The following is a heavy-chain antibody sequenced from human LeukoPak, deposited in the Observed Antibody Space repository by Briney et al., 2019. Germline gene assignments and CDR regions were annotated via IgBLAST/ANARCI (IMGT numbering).Heavy chain of an antibody. CDR3: AGESPPSGTGDY. Sequence: GGSLRLSCAASGFTFSSYWMHGVPQAPGKGLVWVSRINSDGSSTSYADSVKGRFTISRDNAKNTLYLKMISLRAEDTAVYYCAGESPPSGTGDYWGQGTLVSVSS. J-gene: IGHJ4*02. CDR2: INSDGSST. CDR1: GFTFSSYW. D-gene: IGHD2-8*02. V-gene: IGHV3-74*01.